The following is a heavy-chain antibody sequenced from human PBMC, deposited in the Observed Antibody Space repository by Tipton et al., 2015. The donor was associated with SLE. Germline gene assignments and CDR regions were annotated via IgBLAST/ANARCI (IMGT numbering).Heavy chain of an antibody. V-gene: IGHV3-23*01. J-gene: IGHJ4*02. CDR3: ATREGAVWWYPSFHY. D-gene: IGHD2-15*01. CDR2: ISGSGGST. Sequence: SLRLSCVASGLTFSSYAMSWVRQAPGKGLEWVSAISGSGGSTYYADSVKGRFTISRDNSKNTLYLQLNSLRAEDTAVYYCATREGAVWWYPSFHYWGRGSLLTVSS. CDR1: GLTFSSYA.